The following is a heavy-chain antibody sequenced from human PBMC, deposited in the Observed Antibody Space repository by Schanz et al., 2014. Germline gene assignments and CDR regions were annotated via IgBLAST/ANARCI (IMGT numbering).Heavy chain of an antibody. J-gene: IGHJ6*02. V-gene: IGHV3-23*01. CDR1: GFSFSIFA. CDR2: ISGSGGDT. Sequence: EVQLLESGGGLVQPGGSLRLSCAASGFSFSIFAMTWVRQAPGQGLEWVSTISGSGGDTYPAGSVKGRFTISRDNGETSVYLQINSLRVEDTAVYYCARFLARYQYYGVDVWGQGTTVIVSS. D-gene: IGHD3-3*01. CDR3: ARFLARYQYYGVDV.